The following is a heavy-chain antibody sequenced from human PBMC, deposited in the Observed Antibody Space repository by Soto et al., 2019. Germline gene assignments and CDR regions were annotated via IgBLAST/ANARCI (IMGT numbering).Heavy chain of an antibody. CDR2: ISRSSSVI. CDR1: GFAFSNYA. V-gene: IGHV3-23*01. Sequence: EVQLLESGGDLVQPGGSLRLSCAASGFAFSNYAVTWVRQAPGKGLEWVSSISRSSSVIYYADSVRGRFFIPRDNSKSMLYLQMNSLRAEDTARYYCAKDPNGDYIGAFDDWGQGTLVTVSS. CDR3: AKDPNGDYIGAFDD. J-gene: IGHJ4*02. D-gene: IGHD4-17*01.